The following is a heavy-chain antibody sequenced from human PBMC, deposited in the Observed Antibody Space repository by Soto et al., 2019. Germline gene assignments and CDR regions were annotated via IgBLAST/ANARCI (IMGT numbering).Heavy chain of an antibody. Sequence: QITLKESGPTLVKPTQTLTLTCTFSGFPLSTSGVGVGWIRQPPGKALEWLALIYWNDDKRYSPSLKSRLTITKDTSKNQVVLTMTNMDPVDTATYYCAHGVAYYYDSSGYSHWYFDLWGRGTLVTVSS. D-gene: IGHD3-22*01. V-gene: IGHV2-5*01. CDR1: GFPLSTSGVG. CDR2: IYWNDDK. J-gene: IGHJ2*01. CDR3: AHGVAYYYDSSGYSHWYFDL.